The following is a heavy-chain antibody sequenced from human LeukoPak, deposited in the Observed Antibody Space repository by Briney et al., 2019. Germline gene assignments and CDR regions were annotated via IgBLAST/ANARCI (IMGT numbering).Heavy chain of an antibody. CDR3: TSWVAAIRDYFDY. D-gene: IGHD2-15*01. Sequence: PGGSLRLSCVASGFGFEHYGMHWVRQASGKGLEWVGRIRSKANSYATAYAASVKGRFTISRDDSKNTAYLQMNSLKTEDTAVYYCTSWVAAIRDYFDYWGQGTLVTVSS. V-gene: IGHV3-73*01. CDR1: GFGFEHYG. J-gene: IGHJ4*02. CDR2: IRSKANSYAT.